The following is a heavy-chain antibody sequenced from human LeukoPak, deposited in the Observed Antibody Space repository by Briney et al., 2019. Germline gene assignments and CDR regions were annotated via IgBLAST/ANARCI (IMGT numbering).Heavy chain of an antibody. Sequence: SETLPLICNVSGGSISGYYWSWIRQPPGEGLEWIGYIFYSGSTHYNPSLKSRLTISVDMSENQFSLKLTSVTAADTAVYFCARGGSTTWAKFDSWGQGALVTVSA. CDR1: GGSISGYY. V-gene: IGHV4-59*01. D-gene: IGHD6-13*01. CDR3: ARGGSTTWAKFDS. CDR2: IFYSGST. J-gene: IGHJ4*02.